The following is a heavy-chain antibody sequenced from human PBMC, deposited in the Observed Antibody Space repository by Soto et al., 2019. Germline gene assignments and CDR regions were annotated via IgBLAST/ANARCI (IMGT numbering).Heavy chain of an antibody. CDR2: ISYDGSNK. CDR3: ARDPLPNAYCLSTFCYRLPWFDP. Sequence: QVQLVESGGGVVQPGRSLRLSCAASGFTFSSYAMHWVRQAPGKGLEWVAVISYDGSNKYYADSVKGRFTISGDNSKNTLYLQMHSLRPEDTAAYYCARDPLPNAYCLSTFCYRLPWFDPWGQGTLVTVSS. D-gene: IGHD2-2*01. J-gene: IGHJ5*02. V-gene: IGHV3-30-3*01. CDR1: GFTFSSYA.